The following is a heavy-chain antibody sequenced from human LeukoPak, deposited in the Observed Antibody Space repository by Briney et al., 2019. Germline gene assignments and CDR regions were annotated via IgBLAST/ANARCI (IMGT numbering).Heavy chain of an antibody. CDR1: GFTFSSYW. CDR3: ARPTKEGSSWYWWFDP. J-gene: IGHJ5*02. V-gene: IGHV3-74*01. CDR2: INNDGSST. D-gene: IGHD6-13*01. Sequence: GGSLRLSCAASGFTFSSYWMHWVRQAPGKGLVCVSRINNDGSSTSYADSVKGRFTISRDNAKNTLYLQMNSLRAEDTAVYYCARPTKEGSSWYWWFDPWGQGTLVTVSS.